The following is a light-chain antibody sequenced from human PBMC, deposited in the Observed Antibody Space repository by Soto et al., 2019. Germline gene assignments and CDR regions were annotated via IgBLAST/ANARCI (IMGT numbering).Light chain of an antibody. CDR3: QQYGGSPYT. CDR1: QSVRSNY. Sequence: EIVLTQSPGTLSLSPGERATLSCRASQSVRSNYLAWYQQKPGQAPRLLIYGASSRATGIPDRFSGTGSVTDFTPTISRLEPEDFAVYYCQQYGGSPYTFGQGTKLEIK. J-gene: IGKJ2*01. V-gene: IGKV3-20*01. CDR2: GAS.